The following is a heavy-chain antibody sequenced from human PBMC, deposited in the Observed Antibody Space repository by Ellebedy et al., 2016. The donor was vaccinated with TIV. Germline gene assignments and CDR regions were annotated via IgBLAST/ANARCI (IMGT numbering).Heavy chain of an antibody. Sequence: GESLKISCKGFGYTFTNYWIVWVRQMPGKGLEWMGVISPADSHLRSSPSFQGQVTIAPDKSISPAYLQWSSLKASDSAMYYCARQSQGGGESGVFDIWGQGTLLTVSS. CDR3: ARQSQGGGESGVFDI. J-gene: IGHJ3*02. CDR1: GYTFTNYW. V-gene: IGHV5-51*01. CDR2: ISPADSHL. D-gene: IGHD3-16*01.